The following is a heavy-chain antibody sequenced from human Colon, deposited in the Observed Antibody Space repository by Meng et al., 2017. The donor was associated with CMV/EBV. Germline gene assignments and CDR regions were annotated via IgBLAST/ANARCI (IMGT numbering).Heavy chain of an antibody. D-gene: IGHD3-10*01. CDR3: GRAGARGVPIDV. J-gene: IGHJ1*01. V-gene: IGHV4-4*07. Sequence: QAQLQESGPGLVKPSDTLSLTCTVSGGSISGHYWTWIRRPAGEGLQWLGRIYSNGRIDENYSLRSRVTISVDTSKTQLSLRLTSGTAADTAVYYCGRAGARGVPIDVWGRGTLVTVSS. CDR2: IYSNGRI. CDR1: GGSISGHY.